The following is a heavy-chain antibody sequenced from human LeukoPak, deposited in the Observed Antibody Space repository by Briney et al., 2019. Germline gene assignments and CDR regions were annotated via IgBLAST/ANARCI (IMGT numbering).Heavy chain of an antibody. J-gene: IGHJ4*02. CDR1: GFTFSSYA. D-gene: IGHD5-24*01. CDR3: AKSIGERWLQPFDY. Sequence: GGSLRLSCAASGFTFSSYAMSWVRQAPGKGLEGVSAISGSGGSTYYADSVKGRFTISRDNSKNTLYLQMNSLRAEDTAVYYCAKSIGERWLQPFDYWGQGTLVTVSS. CDR2: ISGSGGST. V-gene: IGHV3-23*01.